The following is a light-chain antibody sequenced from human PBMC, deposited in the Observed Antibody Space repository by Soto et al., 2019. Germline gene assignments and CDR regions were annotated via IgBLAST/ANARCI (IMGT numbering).Light chain of an antibody. J-gene: IGKJ2*01. CDR3: QQDNSYPYT. V-gene: IGKV1-5*03. CDR1: QSVKSW. CDR2: KAS. Sequence: DIPMTQSPSTLSASVGDRVTITCRARQSVKSWLAWYQQKPGKAPKLLIYKASSLQTGVPSRFSGSGSGTEFTLTISSLQPDDSATYYCQQDNSYPYTFVQGTRLEVK.